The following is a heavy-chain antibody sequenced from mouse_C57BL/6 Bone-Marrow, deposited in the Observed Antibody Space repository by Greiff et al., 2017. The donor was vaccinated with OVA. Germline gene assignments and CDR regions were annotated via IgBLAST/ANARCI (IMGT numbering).Heavy chain of an antibody. Sequence: QVQLQQPGAELVKPGASVKLSCKASGYTFTSYWMQWVKQRPGQGLEWIGEIDPSDSYTNYNQKFKGKATLTVDTSSSTAYMQLSSLTSEDSAVXYCARWAYEDYFDYWGQGTTLTVSS. D-gene: IGHD6-5*01. CDR1: GYTFTSYW. J-gene: IGHJ2*01. CDR3: ARWAYEDYFDY. V-gene: IGHV1-50*01. CDR2: IDPSDSYT.